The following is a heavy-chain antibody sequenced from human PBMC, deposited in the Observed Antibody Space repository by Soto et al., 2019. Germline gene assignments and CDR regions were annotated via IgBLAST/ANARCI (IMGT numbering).Heavy chain of an antibody. D-gene: IGHD3-16*01. V-gene: IGHV3-7*01. CDR1: GFTFSNYW. Sequence: EVQLVASGGGLVQPGGSLRLSCAASGFTFSNYWMSWVRQAPGKGPEWVANIKQDGSEKNYVDSVEGRFTISRDNAKNSLYLQMNSLRAEDTAVYYCATYAHHTFDSWGQGTLVTVSS. CDR3: ATYAHHTFDS. CDR2: IKQDGSEK. J-gene: IGHJ5*01.